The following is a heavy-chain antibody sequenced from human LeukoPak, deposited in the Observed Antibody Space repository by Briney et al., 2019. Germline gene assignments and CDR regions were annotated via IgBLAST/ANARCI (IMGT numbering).Heavy chain of an antibody. Sequence: SETLSLTCTVSSGSISSYYWSWIRQPPGKGLEWIGYIYYSGSTNYDPSLKSRVTISVDSSKNQFSLKLSSVPAADTAVYYCARQWELRGRYYFDYWGQGTLVTVSS. D-gene: IGHD1-26*01. J-gene: IGHJ4*02. CDR1: SGSISSYY. V-gene: IGHV4-59*08. CDR2: IYYSGST. CDR3: ARQWELRGRYYFDY.